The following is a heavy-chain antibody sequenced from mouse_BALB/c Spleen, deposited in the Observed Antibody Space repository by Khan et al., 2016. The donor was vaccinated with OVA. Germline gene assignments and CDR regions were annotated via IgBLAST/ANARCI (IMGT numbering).Heavy chain of an antibody. J-gene: IGHJ3*01. V-gene: IGHV1-7*01. D-gene: IGHD1-1*02. Sequence: QVQLKQSGAELANPGASVKMSCKASGYMFTSYWMHWVKQRPGQGLEWIGYINPSTGYTEYNQKFKDKATLTTDKSSSTVYMQLSSLTSEDSAVYYCKRSGLFGIFVYWGQGTLVTVSA. CDR3: KRSGLFGIFVY. CDR2: INPSTGYT. CDR1: GYMFTSYW.